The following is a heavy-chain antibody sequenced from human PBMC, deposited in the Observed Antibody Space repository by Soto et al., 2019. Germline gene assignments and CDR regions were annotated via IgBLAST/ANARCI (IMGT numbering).Heavy chain of an antibody. CDR3: AAAIFFYGMVV. Sequence: GESLKISCKGSGYTFTNYWIGWVRQMPGKGLEWMGIIYPGDSDTKYNPSFQGQVTISADKFITTTYPQWSSLKASDTARYYRAAAIFFYGMVVWGQGTTANVSS. CDR1: GYTFTNYW. CDR2: IYPGDSDT. V-gene: IGHV5-51*01. J-gene: IGHJ6*02.